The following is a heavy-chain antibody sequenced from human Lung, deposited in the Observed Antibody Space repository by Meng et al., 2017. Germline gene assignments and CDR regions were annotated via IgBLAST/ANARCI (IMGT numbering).Heavy chain of an antibody. J-gene: IGHJ4*02. CDR3: AKALGWGSSPDY. D-gene: IGHD2-21*01. Sequence: QVQLVPSGADVTKPGASVKVSCKASGYNFTAYYIHWVRQAPGQGLEWMGRINPNSGGTNFAQKFQGRVIMTRDTSISTAYMELSSLGFDDTAVYYCAKALGWGSSPDYWGQGILVTVSS. CDR1: GYNFTAYY. V-gene: IGHV1-2*06. CDR2: INPNSGGT.